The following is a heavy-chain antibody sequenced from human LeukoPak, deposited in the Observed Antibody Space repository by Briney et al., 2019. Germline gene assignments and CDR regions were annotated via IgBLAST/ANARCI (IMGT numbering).Heavy chain of an antibody. J-gene: IGHJ6*03. CDR2: TNWDGAST. CDR1: GFRFDDYG. D-gene: IGHD2-2*01. Sequence: GGSLRLSCAASGFRFDDYGMSWVRHVPGKGLEWVSGTNWDGASTGYADSVKGRFTISRNNVKNFLYLQMNSLRVEDTALYFCGRVYCSTTSCYDYYDYYMDVWGKGTTVTVSS. CDR3: GRVYCSTTSCYDYYDYYMDV. V-gene: IGHV3-20*04.